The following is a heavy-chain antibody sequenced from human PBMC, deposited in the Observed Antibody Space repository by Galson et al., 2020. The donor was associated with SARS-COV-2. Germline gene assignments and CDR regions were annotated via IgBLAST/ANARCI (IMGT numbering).Heavy chain of an antibody. CDR3: ARGHRGVVPYPVLGLRPWYSYYSMDV. D-gene: IGHD3-10*01. CDR2: INIGGNT. Sequence: SETLSLTCAVYGGTFSGYSWTWNRQSPGKGLEWIGEINIGGNTNYSPSLRSRITLSVDTSKNQFSLKLRSVTAADTALYYCARGHRGVVPYPVLGLRPWYSYYSMDVWAKGTTVTVSS. J-gene: IGHJ6*03. V-gene: IGHV4-34*01. CDR1: GGTFSGYS.